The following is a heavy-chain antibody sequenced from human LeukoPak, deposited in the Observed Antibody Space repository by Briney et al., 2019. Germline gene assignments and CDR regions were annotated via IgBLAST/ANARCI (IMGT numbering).Heavy chain of an antibody. J-gene: IGHJ4*02. CDR2: IYYSGST. D-gene: IGHD3-22*01. V-gene: IGHV4-39*01. CDR1: GGSISSSSYY. CDR3: ARVLPSWSSGYQRYFDY. Sequence: PSETLSLTCTVSGGSISSSSYYWSWIRQPPGKGLEWIGSIYYSGSTYYNPSLKSRVIISVDTSKNQFSLKLSSVTAADTAVYYCARVLPSWSSGYQRYFDYWGQGTLVTVSS.